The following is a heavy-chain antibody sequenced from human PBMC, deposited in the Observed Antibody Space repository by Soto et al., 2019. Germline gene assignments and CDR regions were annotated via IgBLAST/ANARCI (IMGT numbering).Heavy chain of an antibody. CDR2: VKSKNDGGTT. CDR1: GFTFSNAW. J-gene: IGHJ4*01. V-gene: IGHV3-15*07. Sequence: GGSLRLSCAASGFTFSNAWINWVRQTPGRGLEWVGRVKSKNDGGTTDFAAPVKGRFAISRDDSKNMVYLEMNSLQTEDTAMYYCTTYSCFTTITVRFYYWGQGTLVTVS. D-gene: IGHD3-10*01. CDR3: TTYSCFTTITVRFYY.